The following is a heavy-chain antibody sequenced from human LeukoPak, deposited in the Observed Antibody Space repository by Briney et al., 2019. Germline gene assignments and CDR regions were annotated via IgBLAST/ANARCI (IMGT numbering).Heavy chain of an antibody. CDR2: ISSSGSTI. D-gene: IGHD2-15*01. V-gene: IGHV3-11*04. J-gene: IGHJ6*03. CDR3: ARGAKYCSGDSCYYYYYYMDV. Sequence: GGSLRLSCAASGFTFSDYYMSWIRQAPGKGLEWVSYISSSGSTIHYADSVKGRFTISRDNAKNSLYLQMNSLRAEDTAVYYCARGAKYCSGDSCYYYYYYMDVWGKGTTVTVSS. CDR1: GFTFSDYY.